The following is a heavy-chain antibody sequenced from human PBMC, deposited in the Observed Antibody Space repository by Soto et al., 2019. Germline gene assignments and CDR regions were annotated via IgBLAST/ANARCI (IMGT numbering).Heavy chain of an antibody. V-gene: IGHV5-51*01. D-gene: IGHD6-13*01. CDR1: GYSFTSYW. Sequence: EVQLVQSGAEVKKPGESLKISCKGSGYSFTSYWIGWVRQMPGKGLEWMGIIYPGDSDTRYSPSFQGQVTISADKSISTAYLQWSSLKASDTAMYYCARRPGAAAGSPNYYYYGMDVWGQGTTVTVSS. CDR2: IYPGDSDT. CDR3: ARRPGAAAGSPNYYYYGMDV. J-gene: IGHJ6*02.